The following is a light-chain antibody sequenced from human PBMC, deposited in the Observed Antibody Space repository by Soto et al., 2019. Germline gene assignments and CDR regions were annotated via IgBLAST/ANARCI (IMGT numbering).Light chain of an antibody. Sequence: QSALTKPASVNGAPGQSIAISCTGTSSDVGGYNYVSWYQQHPGKAPKLMVYDVNDRPSGVPDRFSGSKSGNTASLTTSGLQAEDEADYYCSSYTSSSTYVFGTGTKVTVL. CDR2: DVN. V-gene: IGLV2-14*01. CDR1: SSDVGGYNY. J-gene: IGLJ1*01. CDR3: SSYTSSSTYV.